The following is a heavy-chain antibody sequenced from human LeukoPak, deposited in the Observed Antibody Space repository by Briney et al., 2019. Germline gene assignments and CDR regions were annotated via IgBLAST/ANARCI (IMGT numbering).Heavy chain of an antibody. CDR1: GFTFSSYG. CDR2: ISYDGSNK. J-gene: IGHJ3*02. D-gene: IGHD3-22*01. CDR3: ARDAQSFYYDTSPSGIDAFDI. V-gene: IGHV3-30*03. Sequence: PGGSLRLSCAASGFTFSSYGMHWVRQAPGKGLEWVAVISYDGSNKYYADSVKGRFTISRDNSKNTLYLQMNSLRAEDTAVYYCARDAQSFYYDTSPSGIDAFDIWGQGTMVTVSS.